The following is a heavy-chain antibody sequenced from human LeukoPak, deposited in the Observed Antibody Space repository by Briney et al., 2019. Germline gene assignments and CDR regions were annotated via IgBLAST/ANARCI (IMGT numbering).Heavy chain of an antibody. CDR1: GFTFSSYA. CDR2: LSGHGGST. CDR3: AKVRSHYYDNYDAFDI. J-gene: IGHJ3*02. Sequence: PGGSLRLSCAASGFTFSSYAMSWVRQAPGKGLEWVSALSGHGGSTYSADSAKGRFTISRDNSKNTLFLQMNSLRAEDTAVYYCAKVRSHYYDNYDAFDIWGQGTMVTVSS. D-gene: IGHD3-22*01. V-gene: IGHV3-23*01.